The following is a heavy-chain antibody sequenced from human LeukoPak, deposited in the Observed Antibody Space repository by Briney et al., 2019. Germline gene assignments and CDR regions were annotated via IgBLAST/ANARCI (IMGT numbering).Heavy chain of an antibody. D-gene: IGHD1-1*01. Sequence: TGGSLRLSCAASGFTFSSYSMNWVRQATGKGLEWVSAIGTAGDTYYTGSVKGRFTISRENAKNSLYLQMNSLRAGDTAVYYCARVAKERVGGVYYFDYWGQGTLVTVSS. CDR1: GFTFSSYS. J-gene: IGHJ4*02. CDR3: ARVAKERVGGVYYFDY. CDR2: IGTAGDT. V-gene: IGHV3-13*01.